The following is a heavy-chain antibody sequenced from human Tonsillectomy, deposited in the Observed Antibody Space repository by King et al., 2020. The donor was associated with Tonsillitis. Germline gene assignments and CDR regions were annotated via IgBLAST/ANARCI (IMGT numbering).Heavy chain of an antibody. V-gene: IGHV1-69*01. Sequence: VQLVESGAEVKKPGSSVKVSCTASGGTFSSYAISWVRQAPGQGLEWMGGIIPIFGTANYAQKFQGRVTITTDESTSTAYMELSSLRSEDTAVYYCAREGSMAHKGIYCYYGMDFWGQGTKVTVSS. CDR1: GGTFSSYA. D-gene: IGHD2/OR15-2a*01. J-gene: IGHJ6*02. CDR3: AREGSMAHKGIYCYYGMDF. CDR2: IIPIFGTA.